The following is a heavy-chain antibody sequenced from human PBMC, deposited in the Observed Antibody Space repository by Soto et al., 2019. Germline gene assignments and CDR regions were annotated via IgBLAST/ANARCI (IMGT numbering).Heavy chain of an antibody. CDR1: GYSFTNYW. V-gene: IGHV5-51*01. CDR3: ARPLSDFYDSSGYYSWYFDD. CDR2: IYLGDSDT. Sequence: PGESLKISCKGSGYSFTNYWIGWVRQMPGKGLEWMGIIYLGDSDTRYSPSFQGQVTISADKSISTAYLQWSSLKASDTAMYYCARPLSDFYDSSGYYSWYFDDWGGGTLVTVSS. J-gene: IGHJ4*02. D-gene: IGHD3-22*01.